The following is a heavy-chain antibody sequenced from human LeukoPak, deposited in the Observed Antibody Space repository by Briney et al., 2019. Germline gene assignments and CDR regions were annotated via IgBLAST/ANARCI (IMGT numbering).Heavy chain of an antibody. Sequence: PKASVKVSCKASGGTFSSYAISWVRQAPGQGLEWMGRIIPILGIANYAQKLQGRVTMTTDTSTSTAYMELRSLRSDDTAVYYCARGYGDKDGMDVWGQGTTVTVSS. D-gene: IGHD4-17*01. V-gene: IGHV1-69*04. J-gene: IGHJ6*02. CDR2: IIPILGIA. CDR1: GGTFSSYA. CDR3: ARGYGDKDGMDV.